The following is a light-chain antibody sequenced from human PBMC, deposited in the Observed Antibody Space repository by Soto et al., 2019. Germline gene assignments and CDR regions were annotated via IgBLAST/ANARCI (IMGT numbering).Light chain of an antibody. CDR1: SSNIGNNY. J-gene: IGLJ1*01. CDR3: GTWDSRLSAGPYD. Sequence: QSVLTHPPSVSAAPGQKVTISCSGSSSNIGNNYVSWYQQLPGTAPKLLIYDNKKRPSGIPDRCSGSKSGTSATLGITGLQTGDDADYYCGTWDSRLSAGPYDFGTGTKFIVL. CDR2: DNK. V-gene: IGLV1-51*01.